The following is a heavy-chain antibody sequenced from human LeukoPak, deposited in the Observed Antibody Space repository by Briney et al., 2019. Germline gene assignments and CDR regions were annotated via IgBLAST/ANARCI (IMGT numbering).Heavy chain of an antibody. CDR1: GFNFDDYA. D-gene: IGHD6-13*01. CDR3: AKDKGSSWFYFDY. CDR2: ISWNSDRI. Sequence: PGGSLRLSCAASGFNFDDYAMHWVRQAPGKGLEWVSGISWNSDRIDYADSVKGRFTISRDNAKNSLYLQMNSLRAEGTALYYCAKDKGSSWFYFDYWGQGTLVTVSS. J-gene: IGHJ4*02. V-gene: IGHV3-9*01.